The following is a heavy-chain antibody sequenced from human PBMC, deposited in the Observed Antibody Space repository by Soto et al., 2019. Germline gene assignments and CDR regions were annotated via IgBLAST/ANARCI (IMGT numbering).Heavy chain of an antibody. Sequence: ASVKVSCKASGYTFTSYYMHWVRKTPGQGREWMGQINPNSGDTKYAQQFQGRVTMTRDTSVSTAYMELSSLRSDDTAVYYRATLDWAEDGHRAATGGSDHWGQGTLVTVSS. CDR2: INPNSGDT. V-gene: IGHV1-2*06. CDR3: ATLDWAEDGHRAATGGSDH. J-gene: IGHJ5*02. CDR1: GYTFTSYY. D-gene: IGHD6-13*01.